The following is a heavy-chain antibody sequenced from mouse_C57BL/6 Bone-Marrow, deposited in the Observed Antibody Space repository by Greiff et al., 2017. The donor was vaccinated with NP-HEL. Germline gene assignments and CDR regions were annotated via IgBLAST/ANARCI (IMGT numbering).Heavy chain of an antibody. CDR2: INYDGSST. D-gene: IGHD1-1*01. J-gene: IGHJ3*01. Sequence: DVQLVESEGGLVQPGSSMKLSCTASGFTFSDYYMAWVRQVPEKGLEWVANINYDGSSTYYLDSLKSRFIISRDNAKNILYLQMSSLKSEDTATDYCARGTSYGSTPFAYWGQGTLVTVSA. V-gene: IGHV5-16*01. CDR3: ARGTSYGSTPFAY. CDR1: GFTFSDYY.